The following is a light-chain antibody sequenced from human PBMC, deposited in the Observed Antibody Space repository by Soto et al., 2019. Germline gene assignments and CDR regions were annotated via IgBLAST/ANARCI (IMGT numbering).Light chain of an antibody. CDR1: QNVNSN. J-gene: IGKJ5*01. V-gene: IGKV3-15*01. CDR2: GAY. Sequence: EIVMTQSPATVSVSPGEGATLSCRASQNVNSNLAWYQQKPGQPPRLLIYGAYTRATGVPARFSGSGSGTEFTLTINSLQSEDFAVYYCQQYGSSPPITFGQGTRLEIK. CDR3: QQYGSSPPIT.